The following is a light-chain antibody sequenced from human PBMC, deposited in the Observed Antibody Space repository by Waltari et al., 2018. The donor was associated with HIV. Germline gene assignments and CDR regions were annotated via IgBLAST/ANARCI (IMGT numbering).Light chain of an antibody. CDR2: NVS. CDR3: QQYDVSRT. J-gene: IGKJ1*01. CDR1: QSVSSRY. Sequence: EIVLTQSPATLSLSPGERATLSCRASQSVSSRYLAWYQQKPGQAPRIVIYNVSKRATGIPDRFTGSGSGTDFTLTINSLEPEDFAVYFCQQYDVSRTFGQGTKVEVK. V-gene: IGKV3-20*01.